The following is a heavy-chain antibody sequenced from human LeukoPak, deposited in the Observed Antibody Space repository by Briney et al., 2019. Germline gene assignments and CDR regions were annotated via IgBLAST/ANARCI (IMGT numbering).Heavy chain of an antibody. Sequence: GGSLRLSCAASGFTFSSYSMNWVRQAPGKGLEWVSSISSSSSYIYYADSVKGRFTISRDNAKNTLYLQMNSLRAEDTAVYYCARSPYYYDSSGYYLLDYWGQGTLVTVSS. CDR2: ISSSSSYI. V-gene: IGHV3-21*01. D-gene: IGHD3-22*01. CDR3: ARSPYYYDSSGYYLLDY. J-gene: IGHJ4*02. CDR1: GFTFSSYS.